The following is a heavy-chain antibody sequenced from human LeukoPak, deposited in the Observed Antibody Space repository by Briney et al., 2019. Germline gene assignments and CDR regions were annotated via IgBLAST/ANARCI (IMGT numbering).Heavy chain of an antibody. V-gene: IGHV1-69*05. Sequence: SVKVSCKASGGTFSSYAISWVRQAPGQGLEWMGRIIPMFGTANYAQKFQGRVTITTDESTSTAYMELSSLRSEDTAVYYCARDGIAAAGTFDYWGQGTLVTVSS. CDR1: GGTFSSYA. CDR2: IIPMFGTA. CDR3: ARDGIAAAGTFDY. D-gene: IGHD6-13*01. J-gene: IGHJ4*02.